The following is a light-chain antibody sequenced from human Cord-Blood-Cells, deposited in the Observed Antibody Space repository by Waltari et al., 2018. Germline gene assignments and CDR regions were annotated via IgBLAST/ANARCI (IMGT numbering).Light chain of an antibody. CDR3: SSYTSSSTRV. Sequence: QSALTQPVSASGSPGQSITISCTGTSSDVGGYNYVSWYQQHPGKAPKLMIYEVSNRPSGVSNRFSGSKSGNTASLTISGLQAEDEADYYCSSYTSSSTRVFGTGTKVTVL. CDR2: EVS. CDR1: SSDVGGYNY. J-gene: IGLJ1*01. V-gene: IGLV2-14*01.